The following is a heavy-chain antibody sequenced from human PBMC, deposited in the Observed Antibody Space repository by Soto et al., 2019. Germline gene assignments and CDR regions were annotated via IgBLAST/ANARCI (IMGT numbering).Heavy chain of an antibody. CDR3: AREPSP. J-gene: IGHJ5*02. CDR2: IYYSGST. CDR1: GASISSGGYY. V-gene: IGHV4-31*03. Sequence: QVQLQESGPGLVKPSQTLSLTCTVSGASISSGGYYWGWIRQHPGKGLEWIGYIYYSGSTYYNPSLKIRVAISVDTSKNQFSLKLSSVTAADTAVYYCAREPSPWGQGTLVTVSS.